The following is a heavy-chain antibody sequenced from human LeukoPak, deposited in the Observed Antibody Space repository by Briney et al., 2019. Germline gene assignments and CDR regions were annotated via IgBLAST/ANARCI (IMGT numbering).Heavy chain of an antibody. CDR3: ARAIRSYDSSGYYYGIFDY. CDR1: GFTVSSNY. CDR2: IYSGGST. J-gene: IGHJ4*02. Sequence: HPGGSLRLSCAAYGFTVSSNYMSWVRQAPGKGLEWVSVIYSGGSTYYADSVKGRFTISRDNSKNTLYLQMNSLRAEDTAVYYCARAIRSYDSSGYYYGIFDYWGQGTLVTVSS. V-gene: IGHV3-53*01. D-gene: IGHD3-22*01.